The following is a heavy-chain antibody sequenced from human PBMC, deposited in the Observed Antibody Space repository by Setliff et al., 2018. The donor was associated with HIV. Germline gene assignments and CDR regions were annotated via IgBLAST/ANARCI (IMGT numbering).Heavy chain of an antibody. V-gene: IGHV3-43*01. Sequence: LRLSCAASGFTFDDYTMHWVRQAPGKGLEWVSLISWDAGSTYYADSVKGRFTTFRDNSKNSLYLQMNSLRTEDTALYYCAKDNYGDQFIDHWGQGTLVTVSS. CDR2: ISWDAGST. CDR3: AKDNYGDQFIDH. D-gene: IGHD4-17*01. J-gene: IGHJ4*02. CDR1: GFTFDDYT.